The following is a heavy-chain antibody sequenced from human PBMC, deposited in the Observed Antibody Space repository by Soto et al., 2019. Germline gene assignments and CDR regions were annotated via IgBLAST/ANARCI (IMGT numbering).Heavy chain of an antibody. CDR3: AKDAPWREGVHDYVWGSYRIFFDY. V-gene: IGHV3-23*01. Sequence: PGGSLRLSCAASGFTFSSYAMSWVRQAPGKGLEWDSAISGSGGSTYYADSVKGRFTISRDNSKNTLYLQMDSLRAEDTAVYYCAKDAPWREGVHDYVWGSYRIFFDYWGQGTLVTVSS. CDR2: ISGSGGST. D-gene: IGHD3-16*02. J-gene: IGHJ4*02. CDR1: GFTFSSYA.